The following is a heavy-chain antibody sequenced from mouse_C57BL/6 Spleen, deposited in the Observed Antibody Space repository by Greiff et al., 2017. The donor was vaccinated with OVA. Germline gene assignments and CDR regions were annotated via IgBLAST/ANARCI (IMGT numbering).Heavy chain of an antibody. CDR2: ISSGGDYI. Sequence: EVQLVESGEGLVKPGGSLKLSCAASGFTFSSYAMSWVRQTPEKRLEWVAYISSGGDYIYYADTVKGRFTISRDNARNTLYLQMSSLKSEDTAMYYCTRESDYYGSSPYYFDYWGQGTTLTVSS. D-gene: IGHD1-1*01. V-gene: IGHV5-9-1*02. J-gene: IGHJ2*01. CDR1: GFTFSSYA. CDR3: TRESDYYGSSPYYFDY.